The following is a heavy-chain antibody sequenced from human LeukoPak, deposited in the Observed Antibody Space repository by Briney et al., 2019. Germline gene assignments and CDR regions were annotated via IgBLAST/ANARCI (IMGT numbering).Heavy chain of an antibody. D-gene: IGHD4-17*01. V-gene: IGHV1-46*02. CDR3: ARLSSHYGDYKVDP. J-gene: IGHJ5*02. CDR1: GGTFKNYA. Sequence: GASVKVSCKASGGTFKNYAISWVRQAPGQGLEWMGIINPSGGSTSYAQKFQGRVTMTTDTSASTAYMELSSLRSEDTAVYYCARLSSHYGDYKVDPWGQGTLVTVSS. CDR2: INPSGGST.